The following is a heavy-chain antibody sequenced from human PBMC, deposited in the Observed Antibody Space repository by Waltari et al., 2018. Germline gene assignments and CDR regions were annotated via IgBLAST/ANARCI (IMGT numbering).Heavy chain of an antibody. V-gene: IGHV4-30-2*01. J-gene: IGHJ5*02. D-gene: IGHD2-2*01. Sequence: QLQLQESGSGLVKPSQTLSLTCAVSGGSISRGDYSWSGLRQPPGKGVEWIGYIYHSGSTYYNPSLKIRVTISVDRSKNQFSLKLSSVTAADTAVYYCARGLPISTGWFDPWGQGTLVTVSS. CDR3: ARGLPISTGWFDP. CDR2: IYHSGST. CDR1: GGSISRGDYS.